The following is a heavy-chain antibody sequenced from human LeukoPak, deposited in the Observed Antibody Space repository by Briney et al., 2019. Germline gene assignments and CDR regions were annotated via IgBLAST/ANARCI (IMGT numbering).Heavy chain of an antibody. Sequence: SETLSLTCTVSGGSLSSYFWSWIRQPPGKGLEWIGYTSYSGSTNYNPSLKSRVTISVDTSKNQFSLKLGSVTAADTAVYYCAREVKDYYYDSSGYFNYWGQGTLVTVSS. CDR2: TSYSGST. CDR3: AREVKDYYYDSSGYFNY. CDR1: GGSLSSYF. V-gene: IGHV4-59*01. J-gene: IGHJ4*02. D-gene: IGHD3-22*01.